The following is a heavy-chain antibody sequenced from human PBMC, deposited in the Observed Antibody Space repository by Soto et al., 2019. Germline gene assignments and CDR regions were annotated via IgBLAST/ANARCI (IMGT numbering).Heavy chain of an antibody. CDR1: GYTLTELS. D-gene: IGHD1-26*01. CDR2: FDPEDGET. Sequence: ASVKVSCKVSGYTLTELSMHWVRQAPGKGLEWMGGFDPEDGETIYAQKFQGRVTMTEDTSTDTAYMELSSLRSEDTAVYYCATGGGGLSESVPYYYYYYGMDVWGQGTTVTVSS. V-gene: IGHV1-24*01. CDR3: ATGGGGLSESVPYYYYYYGMDV. J-gene: IGHJ6*02.